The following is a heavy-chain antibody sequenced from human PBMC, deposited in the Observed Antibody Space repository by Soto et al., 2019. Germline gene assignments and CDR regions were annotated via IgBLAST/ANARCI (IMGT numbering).Heavy chain of an antibody. CDR3: ARLPAAIHDAFDI. Sequence: HGESLKISCKGSGYSFTSYWISWVRQMPGKGLEWMGRIDPSDSYTNYSPSFQGHVTISADKSISTAYLQWSSLKASDTAMYYCARLPAAIHDAFDIWGQGTMVTVSS. V-gene: IGHV5-10-1*01. D-gene: IGHD2-2*02. CDR1: GYSFTSYW. J-gene: IGHJ3*02. CDR2: IDPSDSYT.